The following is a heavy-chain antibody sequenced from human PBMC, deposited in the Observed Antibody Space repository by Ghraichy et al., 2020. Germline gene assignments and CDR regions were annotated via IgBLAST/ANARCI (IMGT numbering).Heavy chain of an antibody. V-gene: IGHV4-39*07. CDR1: GGSISSGSYY. CDR2: MFYTGST. Sequence: SETLSLTCTVSGGSISSGSYYWGWVRQPPGKGLEWIGSMFYTGSTYYNPSLKSRVTISLATSKNQFSLKLTSVTAADTAVYYCARLPYNWQVYPNYFVPWGQGTLVTVSS. CDR3: ARLPYNWQVYPNYFVP. J-gene: IGHJ5*02. D-gene: IGHD1-20*01.